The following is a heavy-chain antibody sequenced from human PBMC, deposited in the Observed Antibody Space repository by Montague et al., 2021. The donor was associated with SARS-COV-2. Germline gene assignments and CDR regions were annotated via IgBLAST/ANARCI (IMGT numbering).Heavy chain of an antibody. CDR3: ASHFVWQQLST. D-gene: IGHD6-13*01. Sequence: SETLSLTCTVSGGSINSNSYYWGWVRQPPGKGLEWIGSIYYSGTTDYNPSLKGRVTISVDTSKNQFSLKLTSVTAADTAMYYCASHFVWQQLSTWGRGTLVSVSS. CDR1: GGSINSNSYY. J-gene: IGHJ2*01. V-gene: IGHV4-39*07. CDR2: IYYSGTT.